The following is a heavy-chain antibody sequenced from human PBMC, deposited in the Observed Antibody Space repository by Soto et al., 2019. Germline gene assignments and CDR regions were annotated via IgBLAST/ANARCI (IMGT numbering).Heavy chain of an antibody. CDR2: FSLSGTT. J-gene: IGHJ4*02. CDR3: ARGLTPPGAPAWYYFDS. Sequence: SETLSLTCTVSGASITGTSYWSWIRQPAGKGLEWIGRFSLSGTTNYNPPLRSRVTMSADVSKNQFSLRLTSVTAADTALYYCARGLTPPGAPAWYYFDSWAQETLVTVSS. CDR1: GASITGTSY. V-gene: IGHV4-4*07. D-gene: IGHD2-8*02.